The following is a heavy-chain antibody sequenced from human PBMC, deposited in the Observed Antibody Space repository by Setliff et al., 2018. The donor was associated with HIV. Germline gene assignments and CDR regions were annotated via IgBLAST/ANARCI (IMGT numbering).Heavy chain of an antibody. J-gene: IGHJ3*02. Sequence: GASVKVSCKASGYSFARYGLSWVRQAPGQGLEWMGWISGFNGNTKYAQSFQDRVAMTTETATSTAHMEMRSLSSDDTAVYFCARVPYRSAWFSGGHDAFDIWGQGTMVTVSS. CDR2: ISGFNGNT. D-gene: IGHD6-19*01. V-gene: IGHV1-18*01. CDR1: GYSFARYG. CDR3: ARVPYRSAWFSGGHDAFDI.